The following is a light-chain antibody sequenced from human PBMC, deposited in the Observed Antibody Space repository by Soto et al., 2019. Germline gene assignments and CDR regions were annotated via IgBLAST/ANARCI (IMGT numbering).Light chain of an antibody. J-gene: IGKJ4*01. CDR1: QDSGSW. Sequence: DIQMTQSPPYVSASVGDRVTISCRASQDSGSWLSWFHQKPGGAPNLLIFPTSRKKSGVPPRFAGRGSGTEFTLTISSLQPEDFGTYDCQHSDGLRALTFGGGTAVEI. V-gene: IGKV1-12*01. CDR3: QHSDGLRALT. CDR2: PTS.